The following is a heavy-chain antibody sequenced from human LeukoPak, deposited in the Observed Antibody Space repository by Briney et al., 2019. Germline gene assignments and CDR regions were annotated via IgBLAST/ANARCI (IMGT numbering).Heavy chain of an antibody. CDR2: IYSGGST. Sequence: GGSLRLSCAASGFTVSSNHMSWVRQAPGKGLEWVSVIYSGGSTYYADSVKGRFTISRDNSKNTLYLQMNSLRAEDTAVYYCGRVPLGYYDSSGYYLFRAHFDYGGQETLVTVSS. J-gene: IGHJ4*02. V-gene: IGHV3-66*01. D-gene: IGHD3-22*01. CDR3: GRVPLGYYDSSGYYLFRAHFDY. CDR1: GFTVSSNH.